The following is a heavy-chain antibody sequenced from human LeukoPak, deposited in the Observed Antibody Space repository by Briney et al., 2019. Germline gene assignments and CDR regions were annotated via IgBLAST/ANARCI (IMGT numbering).Heavy chain of an antibody. V-gene: IGHV3-7*01. Sequence: PGGSLRLSCAASGFTFSSYWMSWVRQAPGKGLEWVANIKQDGSEKYYVDSVKGRFTISRDNAKNSLYLQMNSLRAEDTAVYYCAREGSVVVRAAISYWGQGTLVTVSS. CDR1: GFTFSSYW. J-gene: IGHJ4*02. D-gene: IGHD2-2*01. CDR3: AREGSVVVRAAISY. CDR2: IKQDGSEK.